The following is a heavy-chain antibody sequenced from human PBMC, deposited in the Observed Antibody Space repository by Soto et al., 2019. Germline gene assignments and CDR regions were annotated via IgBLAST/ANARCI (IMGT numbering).Heavy chain of an antibody. J-gene: IGHJ4*02. CDR3: ARDRGYYVSGSYDQYYFDY. D-gene: IGHD3-10*01. CDR2: IYYSGST. CDR1: GGSISSYY. V-gene: IGHV4-59*01. Sequence: PSETLSLTCTVSGGSISSYYWSLIRQPPGKGLEWIGYIYYSGSTNYNPSLKSRVTISVDTSKNQFSLKLSSVTAADTAVYYCARDRGYYVSGSYDQYYFDYWGQGTLVTVSS.